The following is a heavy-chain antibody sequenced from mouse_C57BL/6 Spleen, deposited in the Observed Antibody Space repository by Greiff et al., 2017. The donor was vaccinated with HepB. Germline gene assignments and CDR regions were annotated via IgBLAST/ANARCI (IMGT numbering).Heavy chain of an antibody. CDR1: GYTFTSYW. Sequence: QVQLQQPGAELVRPGSSVKLSCKASGYTFTSYWMHWVKQRPIQGLEWIGNIDPSDSETHYNQKFKDKATLTVDKSSSTAYMQLSSLTSEDSAVYYCAREDGSSLFDYWGQGTLVTVSA. V-gene: IGHV1-52*01. J-gene: IGHJ3*01. CDR3: AREDGSSLFDY. CDR2: IDPSDSET. D-gene: IGHD1-1*01.